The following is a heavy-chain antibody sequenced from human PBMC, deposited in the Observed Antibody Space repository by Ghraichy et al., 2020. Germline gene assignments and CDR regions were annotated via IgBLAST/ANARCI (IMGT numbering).Heavy chain of an antibody. CDR1: GGSFSGYY. D-gene: IGHD3-22*01. Sequence: SETLSLTCAVYGGSFSGYYWSWIRQPPGKGLEWIGEINHSGSTNHNPSLKSRVTISIDTSKNQFSLKLSSVTAADTAVYYCARTDYSDSSGYSDYWGQGTLVTVSS. CDR3: ARTDYSDSSGYSDY. J-gene: IGHJ4*02. V-gene: IGHV4-34*01. CDR2: INHSGST.